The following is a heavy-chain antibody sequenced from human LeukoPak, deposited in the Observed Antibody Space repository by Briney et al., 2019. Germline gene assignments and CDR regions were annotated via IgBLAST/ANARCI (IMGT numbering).Heavy chain of an antibody. CDR1: GGSISSYY. D-gene: IGHD2-2*01. V-gene: IGHV4-4*07. CDR2: IYTSGST. Sequence: SETLSLTCTVSGGSISSYYWSWIRQAAGKGLEWIGRIYTSGSTNYNPSLKSRVTMSVDTSKNQFSLKLSSVTAADTAVYFCARDPCNSTSCHRRYGLDQWGRGTLVTVSS. CDR3: ARDPCNSTSCHRRYGLDQ. J-gene: IGHJ4*02.